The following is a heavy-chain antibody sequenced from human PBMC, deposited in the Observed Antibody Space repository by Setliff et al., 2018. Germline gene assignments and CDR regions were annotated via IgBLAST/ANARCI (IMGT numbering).Heavy chain of an antibody. CDR3: ARDRPGAIFGVVTPFDY. J-gene: IGHJ4*02. Sequence: GGSLRLSCAASGFTFSSYSMNWVRQAPGRGLEWVSSISSSSSYIYYADSVKGRFTISRDNAKNSLYLQMNSLRAEDTAVYYCARDRPGAIFGVVTPFDYWGQGTLVTVSS. V-gene: IGHV3-21*01. CDR2: ISSSSSYI. CDR1: GFTFSSYS. D-gene: IGHD3-3*01.